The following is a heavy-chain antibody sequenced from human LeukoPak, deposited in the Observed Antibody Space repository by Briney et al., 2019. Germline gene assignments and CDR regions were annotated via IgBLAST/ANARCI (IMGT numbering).Heavy chain of an antibody. CDR2: ISSSSSSYI. Sequence: GGSLRLSCAASGFTFSSYSMNWVRQAPGKGLEWVSSISSSSSSYIYYADSVKGRFTISRDNAKNSLYLQMNSLRAEDTAVYYCARDSPAYYYDSSGYYPDYWGQGTLVTVSS. D-gene: IGHD3-22*01. CDR3: ARDSPAYYYDSSGYYPDY. V-gene: IGHV3-21*01. J-gene: IGHJ4*02. CDR1: GFTFSSYS.